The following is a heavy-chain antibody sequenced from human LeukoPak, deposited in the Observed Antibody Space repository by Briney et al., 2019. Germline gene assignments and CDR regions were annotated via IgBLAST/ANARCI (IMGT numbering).Heavy chain of an antibody. Sequence: SETLSLTCAVSGGSISSSNWWSWVRQPPGKGLEWIGEIYHSGSTNYNPSLKSRVTIPVDKSKNQFSLKLSSVTAADTAVYYCARDETNDDYGCAFDIWGQGTMVTVSS. J-gene: IGHJ3*02. V-gene: IGHV4-4*02. CDR2: IYHSGST. CDR1: GGSISSSNW. D-gene: IGHD4-17*01. CDR3: ARDETNDDYGCAFDI.